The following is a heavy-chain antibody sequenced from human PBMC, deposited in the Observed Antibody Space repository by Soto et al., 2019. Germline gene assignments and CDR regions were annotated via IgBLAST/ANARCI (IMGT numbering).Heavy chain of an antibody. CDR3: ARDKRFIIQQLVSHCSVP. V-gene: IGHV1-18*01. CDR2: ISAYNGNT. Sequence: ASVKVSCKASGYTFTSYGISWVRQAPGQGLEWMGWISAYNGNTNYAQKLQGRVTMTTDTSTSTAYMELRSLRSDDTAVYYCARDKRFIIQQLVSHCSVPWGQGTLVTGFS. D-gene: IGHD6-13*01. CDR1: GYTFTSYG. J-gene: IGHJ5*02.